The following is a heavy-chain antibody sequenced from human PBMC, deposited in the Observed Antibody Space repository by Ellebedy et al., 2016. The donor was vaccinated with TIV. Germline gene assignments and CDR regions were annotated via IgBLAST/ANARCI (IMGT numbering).Heavy chain of an antibody. CDR1: GYSFSSYT. Sequence: ASVKVSXXGSGYSFSSYTLGWVRQAPGQGLEWMGWISGSNGNTKYAQKFQGRVTMTTDTSTNTAYMELRSLRSDDTAVYYCAREGAYDSGGYYELFDYWGQGTLVTVSS. J-gene: IGHJ4*02. D-gene: IGHD3-22*01. V-gene: IGHV1-18*01. CDR3: AREGAYDSGGYYELFDY. CDR2: ISGSNGNT.